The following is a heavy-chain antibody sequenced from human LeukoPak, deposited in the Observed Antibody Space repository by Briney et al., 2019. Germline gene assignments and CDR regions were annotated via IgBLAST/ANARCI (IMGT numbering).Heavy chain of an antibody. CDR3: ARDGGLYSVVRGADYNCFDY. Sequence: GRSLRLSCAASGFTFSSYGMHWVRQAPGKGLEWVAVISSDGSNKYYADSVSGRIIISRDNSKNTLYLQMNSLRAEDTAVYYCARDGGLYSVVRGADYNCFDYWGQGTLVTVSS. D-gene: IGHD3-10*01. V-gene: IGHV3-30*03. J-gene: IGHJ4*02. CDR1: GFTFSSYG. CDR2: ISSDGSNK.